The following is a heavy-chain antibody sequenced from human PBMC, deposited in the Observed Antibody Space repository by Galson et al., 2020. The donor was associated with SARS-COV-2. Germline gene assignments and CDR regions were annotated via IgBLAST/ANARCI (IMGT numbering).Heavy chain of an antibody. CDR1: GGSISSSSYY. V-gene: IGHV4-61*02. CDR2: IYISERT. Sequence: SETLSLTCTVSGGSISSSSYYWSWIRQPAGKGLEWIGRIYISERTNYNPSLKSRVTISTDTSKNQFSLRLTSVTAADTAVYYCARKSRWELYFDYWGQGSLVTVSS. CDR3: ARKSRWELYFDY. J-gene: IGHJ4*02. D-gene: IGHD1-26*01.